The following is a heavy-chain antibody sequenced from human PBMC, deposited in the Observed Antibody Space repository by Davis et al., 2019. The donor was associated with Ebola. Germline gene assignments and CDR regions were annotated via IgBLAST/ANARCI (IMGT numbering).Heavy chain of an antibody. Sequence: ASVKVSCKASGYTFTSYGISWVRQAPGQGLEWMGWISAYNGNTNYAQKLQGRVTMTTDTSTSTAYMELNSLRAEDTAVYYCARENTYYDFWSGYLDYWGQGTLVTVSS. J-gene: IGHJ4*02. V-gene: IGHV1-18*01. CDR2: ISAYNGNT. D-gene: IGHD3-3*01. CDR3: ARENTYYDFWSGYLDY. CDR1: GYTFTSYG.